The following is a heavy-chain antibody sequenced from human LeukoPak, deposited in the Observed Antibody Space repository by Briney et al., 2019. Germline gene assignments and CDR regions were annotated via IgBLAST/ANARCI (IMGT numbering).Heavy chain of an antibody. Sequence: GGSLRLSCAASGFTFSSYAMSWVRQAPGKGLEWVAVISYDGSNKYYADSVKGRFTISRDNSKNTLYLQMNSLRAEDTAVYYCAREVSSGYSFDIWGQGTMVTVSS. CDR2: ISYDGSNK. D-gene: IGHD3-22*01. J-gene: IGHJ3*02. V-gene: IGHV3-30-3*01. CDR3: AREVSSGYSFDI. CDR1: GFTFSSYA.